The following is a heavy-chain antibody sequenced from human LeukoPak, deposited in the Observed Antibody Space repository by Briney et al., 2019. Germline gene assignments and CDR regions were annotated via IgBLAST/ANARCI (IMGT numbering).Heavy chain of an antibody. CDR3: ASMGRGSSWYNV. J-gene: IGHJ6*04. D-gene: IGHD6-13*01. CDR2: IYHSGST. Sequence: SQTLSLTCAVSGGSISSGGYSWSWIRQPPGKGLEWIGYIYHSGSTYYNPSLKSRVTISVDRSKNQFSLKMSSVTAADTAVYHCASMGRGSSWYNVWGKGTTVTVSS. V-gene: IGHV4-30-2*01. CDR1: GGSISSGGYS.